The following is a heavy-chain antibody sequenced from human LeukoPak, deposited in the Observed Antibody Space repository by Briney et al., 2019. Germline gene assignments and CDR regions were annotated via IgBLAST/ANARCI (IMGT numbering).Heavy chain of an antibody. D-gene: IGHD2-15*01. CDR1: GGSVSSGAYY. J-gene: IGHJ4*02. CDR2: IYYSGRT. Sequence: KPSQTLSLTCTVSGGSVSSGAYYWSWIRQHPGKGLEWIGYIYYSGRTYYNPSLKSRATISVDTSKSQFSLKLSSVTAADTAVFYCAILRCSGGSCYLDYWGQGTLVTVSS. CDR3: AILRCSGGSCYLDY. V-gene: IGHV4-31*03.